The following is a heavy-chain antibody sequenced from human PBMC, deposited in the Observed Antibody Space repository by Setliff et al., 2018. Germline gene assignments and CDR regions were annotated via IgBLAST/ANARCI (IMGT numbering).Heavy chain of an antibody. J-gene: IGHJ4*02. D-gene: IGHD5-12*01. CDR1: GGSFSGYY. Sequence: SETLSLTCAVYGGSFSGYYWSWIRQPPGKGLEWIGSIYHSGKTYYNPSLKSRVTLSVDTSKNRFSLKLSSVTAADTAVYYCARGGYSRGPPVYYFDYWGQGTLVTVSS. CDR2: IYHSGKT. CDR3: ARGGYSRGPPVYYFDY. V-gene: IGHV4-34*01.